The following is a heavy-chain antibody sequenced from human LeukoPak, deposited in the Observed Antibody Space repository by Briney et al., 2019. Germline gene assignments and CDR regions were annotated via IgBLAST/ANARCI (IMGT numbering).Heavy chain of an antibody. CDR1: GGSFSGYY. J-gene: IGHJ3*02. D-gene: IGHD5-18*01. Sequence: PSETLSLTCAVYGGSFSGYYWSWIRQPPGKGLEWIGEINHSGSTNYNPSLKSRVTISVDTSKNQFSLKLSSVTAADTAVYYCARYSYGKNDAFDIWGQGTMVTVSS. CDR2: INHSGST. V-gene: IGHV4-34*01. CDR3: ARYSYGKNDAFDI.